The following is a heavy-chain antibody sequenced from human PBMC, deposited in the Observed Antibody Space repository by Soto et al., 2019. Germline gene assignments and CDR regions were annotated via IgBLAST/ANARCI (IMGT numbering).Heavy chain of an antibody. CDR3: ARARGVDS. D-gene: IGHD3-16*01. J-gene: IGHJ5*01. V-gene: IGHV3-7*03. CDR1: GFTFSNHW. CDR2: IKADGSEK. Sequence: EVHLVESGGGLVQPGGSLRLYCAGSGFTFSNHWMSWVRQAPGKGLEWVANIKADGSEKYYVDSVKGRFTISRDNAKNALYLQMNRLRAEDTAVYYCARARGVDSWGQGTLVTVSS.